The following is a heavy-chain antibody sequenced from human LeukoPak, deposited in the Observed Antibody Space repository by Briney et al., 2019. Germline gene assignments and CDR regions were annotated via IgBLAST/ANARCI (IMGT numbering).Heavy chain of an antibody. Sequence: SQTLSLTCAVSGGSISSGGYSWSWIRQPPGKGLEWIGYIYYSGSTNYNPSLKSRVTISVDTSKNQFSLKLSSVTAADTAVYYCARGYYDFWSGYYNDYWGQGTLVTVSS. D-gene: IGHD3-3*01. J-gene: IGHJ4*02. V-gene: IGHV4-61*08. CDR3: ARGYYDFWSGYYNDY. CDR1: GGSISSGGYS. CDR2: IYYSGST.